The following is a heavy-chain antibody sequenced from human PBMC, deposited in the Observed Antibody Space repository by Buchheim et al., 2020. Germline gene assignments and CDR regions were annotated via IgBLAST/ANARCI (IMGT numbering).Heavy chain of an antibody. V-gene: IGHV3-30*04. CDR2: ISYDGSNK. J-gene: IGHJ4*02. D-gene: IGHD5-12*01. CDR1: GFTFSSYA. Sequence: VQLVESGGGVVQPGRSLRLSCAASGFTFSSYAMHWVRQAPGKGLEWVAVISYDGSNKYYADSVKGRFTISRDNSKNTLYLQMNSLRAEDTAVYYCARDRVGGYDRHLDYWGQGTL. CDR3: ARDRVGGYDRHLDY.